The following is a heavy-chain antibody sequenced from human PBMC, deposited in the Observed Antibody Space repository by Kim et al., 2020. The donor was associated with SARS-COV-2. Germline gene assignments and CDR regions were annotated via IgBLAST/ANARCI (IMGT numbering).Heavy chain of an antibody. V-gene: IGHV3-74*01. J-gene: IGHJ6*02. CDR3: ARESHYAIVA. CDR2: ST. Sequence: STKDADSVKCRFTTARDNAKSTLYLQMNRLGAEDTAVYYCARESHYAIVAWGQGTTVTVSS.